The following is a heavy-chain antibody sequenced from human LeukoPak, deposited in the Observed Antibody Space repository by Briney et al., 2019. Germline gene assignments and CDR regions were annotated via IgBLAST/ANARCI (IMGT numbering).Heavy chain of an antibody. CDR2: IRYDGSNK. Sequence: GGSLRLSCAASGFTFSSYGMHWVRQAPGKGLEWVAFIRYDGSNKYYADSVKGRFTISRDNSKNTLYLQMNSLRADDTAVYYCARDRFSDGAPGVFDYWGQGTLVTVSS. D-gene: IGHD7-27*01. CDR3: ARDRFSDGAPGVFDY. V-gene: IGHV3-30*02. CDR1: GFTFSSYG. J-gene: IGHJ4*02.